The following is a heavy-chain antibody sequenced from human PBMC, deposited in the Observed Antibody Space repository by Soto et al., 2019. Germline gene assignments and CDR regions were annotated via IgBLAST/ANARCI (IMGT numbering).Heavy chain of an antibody. CDR2: ISAYNGNT. CDR1: GYTFTSYG. D-gene: IGHD3-3*01. J-gene: IGHJ4*02. Sequence: ASVKVSCKASGYTFTSYGISWVRQAPGQGLEWMGWISAYNGNTNYAQKLQGRVTMTTDTSTSTAYMELRSLRSDDTAVYYCARDEISAITIFGVVRPYYFDYWGQGTLVTVSS. CDR3: ARDEISAITIFGVVRPYYFDY. V-gene: IGHV1-18*04.